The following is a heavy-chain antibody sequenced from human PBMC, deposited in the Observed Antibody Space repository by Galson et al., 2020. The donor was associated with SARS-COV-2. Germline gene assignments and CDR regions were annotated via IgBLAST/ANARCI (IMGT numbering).Heavy chain of an antibody. J-gene: IGHJ4*02. CDR1: GLTFSSYA. Sequence: QGGGCLRLSSAASGLTFSSYAMHWVRQAPGKGLEWVAVISYDGSNKYYADSVKGRFTISRDNSKNTLYLQMNSLRAEDTAVYYCARDVGIAAAGSEGFDYWGQGTLVTVSS. CDR2: ISYDGSNK. V-gene: IGHV3-30*04. CDR3: ARDVGIAAAGSEGFDY. D-gene: IGHD6-13*01.